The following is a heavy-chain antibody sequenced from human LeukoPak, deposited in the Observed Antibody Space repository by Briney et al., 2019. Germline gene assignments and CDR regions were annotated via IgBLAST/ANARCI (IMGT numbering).Heavy chain of an antibody. J-gene: IGHJ2*01. CDR3: ATAYSSGWKAWYFDL. CDR1: GGSISSSNW. CDR2: IYHSGST. V-gene: IGHV4-4*02. Sequence: PSETLSLTCAVSGGSISSSNWWSWVRQPPGKGLEWIGEIYHSGSTNYNPSLKSRVTISVDKSKNQFSLKLSSVTAADTAVYYCATAYSSGWKAWYFDLWGRGTLVTVSS. D-gene: IGHD6-25*01.